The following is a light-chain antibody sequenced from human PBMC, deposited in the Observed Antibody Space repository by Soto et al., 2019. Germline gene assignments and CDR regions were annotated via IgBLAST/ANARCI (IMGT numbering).Light chain of an antibody. Sequence: QSALTQPASVSGSPGQSITISGTGTSSAVGGYNYVSWYPHHPGKAPKLMIYDVSHRPPGDSNRFSGSKSGNTASLTISGLQPEDEADYYCSSYTSSSVVVFGGGTKLTVL. CDR2: DVS. CDR3: SSYTSSSVVV. J-gene: IGLJ2*01. CDR1: SSAVGGYNY. V-gene: IGLV2-14*03.